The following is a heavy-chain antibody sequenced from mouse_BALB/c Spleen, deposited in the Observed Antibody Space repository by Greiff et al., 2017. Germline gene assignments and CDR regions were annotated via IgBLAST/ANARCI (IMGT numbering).Heavy chain of an antibody. V-gene: IGHV8-8*01. CDR2: IWWDDDK. CDR3: ARIAGGYYQAWFAY. D-gene: IGHD2-3*01. Sequence: QVTLKVSGPGILQPSQTLSLTCSFSGFSLSTSGMGVGWIRQPSGKGLEWLAHIWWDDDKYYNTALKSGLTISKDTSKNQVFLKIASVDTADTATYYCARIAGGYYQAWFAYWGQGTLVTVSA. CDR1: GFSLSTSGMG. J-gene: IGHJ3*01.